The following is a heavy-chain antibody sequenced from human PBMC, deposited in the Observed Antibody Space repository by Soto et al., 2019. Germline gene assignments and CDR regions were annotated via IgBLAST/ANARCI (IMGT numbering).Heavy chain of an antibody. V-gene: IGHV1-69*02. CDR3: ARYSSRDDRFDY. Sequence: SVKVSCKASGDTFSSYTMHWVRQAPGQGLEWMGRIIAILGKANYAQKFQGRVTITADKSTSTAYMELSSLRSEDTAVYYCARYSSRDDRFDYWGQGTLVTVSS. CDR1: GDTFSSYT. D-gene: IGHD2-21*01. J-gene: IGHJ4*02. CDR2: IIAILGKA.